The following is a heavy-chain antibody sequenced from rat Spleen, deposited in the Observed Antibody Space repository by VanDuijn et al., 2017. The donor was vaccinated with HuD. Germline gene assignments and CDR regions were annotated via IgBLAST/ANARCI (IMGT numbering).Heavy chain of an antibody. J-gene: IGHJ2*01. CDR3: ARVGVTTSTFDY. D-gene: IGHD1-9*01. Sequence: EVQLVESGGGLVQPGRSLKLSCAASGFTFSNYYMAWVRQAPTKGLEWVASISTGGGTTYYRDSVKGRFTVSRDNAKSTLYLQMDSLTSEGTATYYCARVGVTTSTFDYWGQGVMVTVSS. CDR1: GFTFSNYY. CDR2: ISTGGGTT. V-gene: IGHV5-25*01.